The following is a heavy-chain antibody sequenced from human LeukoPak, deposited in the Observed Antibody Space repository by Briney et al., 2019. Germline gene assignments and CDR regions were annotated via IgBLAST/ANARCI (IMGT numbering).Heavy chain of an antibody. CDR3: ARDPVEWELLLDY. J-gene: IGHJ4*02. V-gene: IGHV3-7*01. Sequence: GGSLRLSYAASGFTFSSYWMGWVRQAPGKRLEWVANMNIDGSEKYYADSAKGRFTISRDNARNSVYLQMNSLRVEDTAVYYCARDPVEWELLLDYWGQGTLVTVSS. CDR1: GFTFSSYW. CDR2: MNIDGSEK. D-gene: IGHD1-26*01.